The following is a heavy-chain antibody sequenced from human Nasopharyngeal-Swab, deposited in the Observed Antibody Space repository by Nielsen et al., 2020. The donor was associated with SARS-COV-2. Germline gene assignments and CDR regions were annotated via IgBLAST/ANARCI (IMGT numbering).Heavy chain of an antibody. J-gene: IGHJ4*02. CDR3: ARAAGYDIGGYALGY. Sequence: EYLKISCAASGFTFSDYCMSWIRQAPGKGLEWVSYISVSGSTIYYADSVKGRFTISRANAKNYIHLQMNSLRAEDTAVYYCARAAGYDIGGYALGYWGQGTLVTVSS. V-gene: IGHV3-11*04. D-gene: IGHD3-22*01. CDR1: GFTFSDYC. CDR2: ISVSGSTI.